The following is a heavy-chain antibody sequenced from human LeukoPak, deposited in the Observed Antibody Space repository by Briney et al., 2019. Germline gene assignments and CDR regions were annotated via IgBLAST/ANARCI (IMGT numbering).Heavy chain of an antibody. D-gene: IGHD5-24*01. J-gene: IGHJ6*03. V-gene: IGHV4-39*01. CDR1: GASISGSGYY. CDR2: IYDSGST. CDR3: ARLRDGSNLGLHNYYMDV. Sequence: SETLSLTCTVSGASISGSGYYWGWIRQPPGKGLEWIGNIYDSGSTYYNPSLKSRVTISVDTSKNQFSLRLSSVTAADTAVYCCARLRDGSNLGLHNYYMDVWGKGTTVTISS.